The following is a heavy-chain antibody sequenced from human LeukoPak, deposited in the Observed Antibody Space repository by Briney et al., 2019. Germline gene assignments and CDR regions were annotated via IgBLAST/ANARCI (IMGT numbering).Heavy chain of an antibody. CDR1: GGSISSGGYY. CDR2: IYHSGST. Sequence: SETLSLTCTVSGGSISSGGYYWSWIRQPPGKGLEWIGYIYHSGSTYYNPSLKSRVTISVDRSKNQFSLKLSSVTAADTAVYYCARRTKYQPLYPTMIVVVIGGAFDIWGQGTMVTVSS. J-gene: IGHJ3*02. V-gene: IGHV4-30-2*01. D-gene: IGHD3-22*01. CDR3: ARRTKYQPLYPTMIVVVIGGAFDI.